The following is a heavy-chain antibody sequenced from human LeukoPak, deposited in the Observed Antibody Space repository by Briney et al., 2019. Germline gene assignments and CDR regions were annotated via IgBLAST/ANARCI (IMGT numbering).Heavy chain of an antibody. J-gene: IGHJ3*02. V-gene: IGHV3-64*01. CDR2: ISSNGGST. Sequence: QSGGSLRLSCAASGFTFSSYAMHWVRQAPGKGLEYVSAISSNGGSTYYANSVKGRFTISRDNSKNTLYLQMGSLRAEDMAVYYCARDRRAAEGYCSSTSCYNDAFDIWGQGTMVTVSS. CDR1: GFTFSSYA. CDR3: ARDRRAAEGYCSSTSCYNDAFDI. D-gene: IGHD2-2*02.